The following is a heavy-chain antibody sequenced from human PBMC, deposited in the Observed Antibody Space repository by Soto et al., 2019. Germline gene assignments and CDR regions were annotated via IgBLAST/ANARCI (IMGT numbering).Heavy chain of an antibody. V-gene: IGHV1-69*06. Sequence: QVQLVQSGAVVKKPGSSVEVSCKASGGTFNGYGISWVRQAPGQGLEWMGGTVPVFDTSKYAPRFQGRVTITADKSTSTAYMELSSVSSEDTAIYFCARGVSNAGAYYTGPSAEDLWGQGTLVIVSS. CDR1: GGTFNGYG. J-gene: IGHJ3*01. CDR3: ARGVSNAGAYYTGPSAEDL. D-gene: IGHD3-10*01. CDR2: TVPVFDTS.